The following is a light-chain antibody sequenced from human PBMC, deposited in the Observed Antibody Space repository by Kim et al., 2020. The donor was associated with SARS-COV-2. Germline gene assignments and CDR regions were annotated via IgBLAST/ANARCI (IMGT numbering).Light chain of an antibody. J-gene: IGKJ4*02. CDR1: QCVGNY. V-gene: IGKV3-11*01. CDR3: QLRRSWPPQ. CDR2: AAS. Sequence: IVLTKSPATLSLSPEERVTLSGRASQCVGNYLNWYQQKPGQPPRLLIYAASNMATGIQARFSGSGSGTDFSLTISSLEPEDFSVYYCQLRRSWPPQLGGGTKLKI.